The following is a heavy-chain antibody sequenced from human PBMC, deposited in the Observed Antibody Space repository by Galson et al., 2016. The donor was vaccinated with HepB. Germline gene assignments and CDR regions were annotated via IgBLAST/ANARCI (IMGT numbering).Heavy chain of an antibody. CDR1: GDSVTSGSFY. CDR3: SRAAHYYARSGYKAS. CDR2: VHYSGAT. Sequence: SETLSLTCTVSGDSVTSGSFYWSWIRQPPGKGLEWIGYVHYSGATDYNPALKSRVTISADTSKNQFSLKLHSVTAADTAVYFCSRAAHYYARSGYKASWGQGILVTVSS. J-gene: IGHJ5*02. V-gene: IGHV4-61*01. D-gene: IGHD3-22*01.